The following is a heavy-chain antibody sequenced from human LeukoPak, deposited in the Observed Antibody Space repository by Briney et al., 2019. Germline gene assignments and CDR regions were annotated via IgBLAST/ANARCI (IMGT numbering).Heavy chain of an antibody. CDR1: GGSISGYY. CDR2: INHSGST. J-gene: IGHJ4*02. Sequence: PSETLSLTCTVSGGSISGYYWSWIRQPPGRGLEWIGEINHSGSTNYSPSLKSRVTTSVDTSKNQFALKLSSVTAADTAVYYCARSSDPYDYIWGTYSSEVGYFDYWGQGTLVTVSS. V-gene: IGHV4-34*01. D-gene: IGHD3-16*01. CDR3: ARSSDPYDYIWGTYSSEVGYFDY.